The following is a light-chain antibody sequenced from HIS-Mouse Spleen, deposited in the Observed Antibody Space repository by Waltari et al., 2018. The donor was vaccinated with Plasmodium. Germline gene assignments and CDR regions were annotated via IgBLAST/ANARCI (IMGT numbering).Light chain of an antibody. Sequence: SYELTQPPPVPVSPGQTARITCSGSALPTHRSSRYQQKPCQAPVLVIYKDSERPSGIPERFSGSSSGTTVTLTISGVQAEDEADYYCQSADSSGTYRVFGGGTKLTVL. J-gene: IGLJ2*01. CDR1: ALPTHR. CDR3: QSADSSGTYRV. CDR2: KDS. V-gene: IGLV3-25*03.